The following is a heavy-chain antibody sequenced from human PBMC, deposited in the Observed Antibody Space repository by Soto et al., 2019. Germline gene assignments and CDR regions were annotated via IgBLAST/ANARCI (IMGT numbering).Heavy chain of an antibody. CDR3: ARLSTTAGRRDLAC. Sequence: EVQLVESGGGLVQPGGSLRLSCAASGFSLSSYWMSWVRQAPGKGLEWVANMNQDGSESDYVVSVKGQFTFTRDNAKTPRYLQMNSRRAEDTAVYYCARLSTTAGRRDLACWGQGTLVTVSS. CDR1: GFSLSSYW. CDR2: MNQDGSES. J-gene: IGHJ4*02. V-gene: IGHV3-7*01.